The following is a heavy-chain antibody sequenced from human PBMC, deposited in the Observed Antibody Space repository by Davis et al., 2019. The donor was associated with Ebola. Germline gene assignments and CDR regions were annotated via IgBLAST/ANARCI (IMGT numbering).Heavy chain of an antibody. J-gene: IGHJ3*02. CDR1: GFTFSSYW. Sequence: HTGGSLRLSCAASGFTFSSYWMHWVRQAPGKGLVWVSRINSDGSSTSYADSVKGRFTISRDNAKNTLYLQMNSLRAEDTAVYYCAKVPRKSGLTPFDIWGQGTMVTVSS. V-gene: IGHV3-74*01. CDR3: AKVPRKSGLTPFDI. CDR2: INSDGSST. D-gene: IGHD3-10*01.